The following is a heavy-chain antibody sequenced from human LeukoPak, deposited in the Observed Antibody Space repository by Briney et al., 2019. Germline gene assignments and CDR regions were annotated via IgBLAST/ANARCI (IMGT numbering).Heavy chain of an antibody. V-gene: IGHV3-73*01. Sequence: GGSLRLSCAASGFTFSGSAMHWVRQASGKGLEWVGRIRSKANSYATAYAASVKGRFTISRDDSKNTAYLQMNSLRAEDTAVFYCARDTNYGGNSRSYYFDYWGQGTLVAVSS. CDR3: ARDTNYGGNSRSYYFDY. J-gene: IGHJ4*02. D-gene: IGHD4-23*01. CDR1: GFTFSGSA. CDR2: IRSKANSYAT.